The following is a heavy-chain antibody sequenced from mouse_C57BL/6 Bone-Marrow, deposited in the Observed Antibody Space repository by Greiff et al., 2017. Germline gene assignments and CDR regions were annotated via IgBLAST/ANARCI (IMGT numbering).Heavy chain of an antibody. V-gene: IGHV1-64*01. J-gene: IGHJ1*03. CDR2: IHPNSGST. D-gene: IGHD2-3*01. Sequence: QVQLQQPGAELVKPGASVKLSCKASGYTFTSYWMHWVKQRPGQGLEWIGMIHPNSGSTNYNEKFKSKATLTVDKSSSTAYMQLSSLTSEDSAVYYCARLMFRWCFDVWGTGTTVTVSS. CDR1: GYTFTSYW. CDR3: ARLMFRWCFDV.